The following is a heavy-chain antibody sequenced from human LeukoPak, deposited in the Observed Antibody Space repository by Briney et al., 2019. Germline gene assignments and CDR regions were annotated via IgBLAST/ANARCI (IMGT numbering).Heavy chain of an antibody. V-gene: IGHV4-39*07. CDR2: IYYSGST. CDR3: ARGWVGATKGAFDI. Sequence: SETLSLTCTVSGGSISSSSYYWGWIRQPPGKGLEWIGSIYYSGSTYYNPSLKSRVTISVDTSKNQFSLKLSSVTAADTAVYYCARGWVGATKGAFDIWGQGTMVTVSS. CDR1: GGSISSSSYY. J-gene: IGHJ3*02. D-gene: IGHD1-26*01.